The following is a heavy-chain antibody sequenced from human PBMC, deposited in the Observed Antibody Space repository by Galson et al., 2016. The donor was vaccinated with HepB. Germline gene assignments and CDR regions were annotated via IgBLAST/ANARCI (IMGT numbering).Heavy chain of an antibody. Sequence: PALVKPTQTLTLTCNFSGFSLSRTGEGVGWIRQPPGKALEWLGLIYWTDDKRYSPYLNNRLTLTKDTSKNQVVLTMTNMEPVDTGTYSCAHCTEFDAFDMWSQGTVVIVSS. CDR2: IYWTDDK. CDR1: GFSLSRTGEG. CDR3: AHCTEFDAFDM. J-gene: IGHJ3*02. D-gene: IGHD3-10*01. V-gene: IGHV2-5*01.